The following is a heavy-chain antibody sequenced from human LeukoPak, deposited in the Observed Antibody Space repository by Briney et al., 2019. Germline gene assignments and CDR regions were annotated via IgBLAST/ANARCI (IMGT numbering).Heavy chain of an antibody. CDR1: GFTFSSYW. D-gene: IGHD3-22*01. CDR2: IKQDGSEK. V-gene: IGHV3-7*01. Sequence: GGFLRLSCAAAGFTFSSYWMSWVRQAPGKGLEWAANIKQDGSEKYYVDSVKGRFTISSDNANNSLYLQMNSLRAEDTAVYNCARGTPRKVYYYDSSGYYSSSFDYWGQGTLVTVSS. J-gene: IGHJ4*02. CDR3: ARGTPRKVYYYDSSGYYSSSFDY.